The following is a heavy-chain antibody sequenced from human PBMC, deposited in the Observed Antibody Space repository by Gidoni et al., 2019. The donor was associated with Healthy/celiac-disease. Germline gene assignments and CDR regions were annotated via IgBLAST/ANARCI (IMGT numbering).Heavy chain of an antibody. CDR3: ASGGDYYGSGSTTLNY. J-gene: IGHJ4*02. V-gene: IGHV5-51*01. CDR2: IYPGDSDT. D-gene: IGHD3-10*01. Sequence: EVQLVQSGAEVKKPGESLTLSCKGSGYSFTSSWIGWVRQMPGKGLEWMGIIYPGDSDTRYSPSFQGQVTISADKSISTAYLQWSSLKASDTAMYYCASGGDYYGSGSTTLNYWGQGTLVTVSS. CDR1: GYSFTSSW.